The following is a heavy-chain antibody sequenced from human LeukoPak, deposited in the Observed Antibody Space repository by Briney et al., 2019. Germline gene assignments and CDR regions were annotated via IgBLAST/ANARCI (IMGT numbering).Heavy chain of an antibody. CDR3: ASQYYYYYYYMDV. CDR1: GGSITSSPYY. V-gene: IGHV4-39*01. Sequence: PSETLSLTCAVSGGSITSSPYYWGWIRQPPGKGLEWIASIYYSGSSYYNPSLQSRVTISVDTSKNQFSLKLSSVTAADTAVYYCASQYYYYYYYMDVWGKGTTVTVSS. CDR2: IYYSGSS. J-gene: IGHJ6*03.